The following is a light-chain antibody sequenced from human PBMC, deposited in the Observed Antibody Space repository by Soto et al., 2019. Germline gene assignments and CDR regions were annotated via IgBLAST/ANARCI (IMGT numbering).Light chain of an antibody. CDR2: KAS. Sequence: DIQMTQSPSTLSASVGDRVTITCRASQSISSWLAWYQQKPGKAPKLLIYKASSLESGVPSRFSARGSGTELTLTIRIQQPDDFSSYYCQQDNSYPSFGGWTKVEIK. J-gene: IGKJ4*01. CDR3: QQDNSYPS. CDR1: QSISSW. V-gene: IGKV1-5*03.